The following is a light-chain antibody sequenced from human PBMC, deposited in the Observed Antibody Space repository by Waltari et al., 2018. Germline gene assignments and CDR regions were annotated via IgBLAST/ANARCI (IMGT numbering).Light chain of an antibody. CDR2: GST. CDR3: QSYDTSLSVV. J-gene: IGLJ3*02. Sequence: QSVLTQPPSVSGAPGQRVPISCTGSASTIGAGYDVHWYQQLPRPAPKLLIYGSTSRPLGVPARFFGSTSGTSASLAITGLQAEDEADYYCQSYDTSLSVVFGGGTKLTVL. CDR1: ASTIGAGYD. V-gene: IGLV1-40*01.